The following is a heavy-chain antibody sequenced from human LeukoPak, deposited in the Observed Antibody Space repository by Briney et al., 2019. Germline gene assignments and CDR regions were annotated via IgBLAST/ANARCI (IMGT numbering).Heavy chain of an antibody. CDR2: IYTSGST. CDR1: GGSISSYY. Sequence: SETLSLTCTVSGGSISSYYWSWIRQPAGKGLEWIGRIYTSGSTNYNPSLKSRVTISVDTSKNQFSLKLSSVTAADTAVYYCARGVLYYDILTGYLDYYMDVWGKGTTVTISS. V-gene: IGHV4-4*07. D-gene: IGHD3-9*01. J-gene: IGHJ6*03. CDR3: ARGVLYYDILTGYLDYYMDV.